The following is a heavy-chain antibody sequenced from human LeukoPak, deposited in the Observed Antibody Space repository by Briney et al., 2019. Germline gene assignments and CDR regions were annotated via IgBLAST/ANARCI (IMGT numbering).Heavy chain of an antibody. J-gene: IGHJ4*02. D-gene: IGHD6-19*01. CDR1: GGSISSYY. CDR3: ARVSGGIAVAGLDY. CDR2: IYYSGST. V-gene: IGHV4-59*01. Sequence: PSETLSLTCTVSGGSISSYYWSWIRQPPGKGLEWIGYIYYSGSTNYNPSLKSRVTISVDTSKNQFSLKLSSVTAADTAVYYGARVSGGIAVAGLDYWGQATLVTVSS.